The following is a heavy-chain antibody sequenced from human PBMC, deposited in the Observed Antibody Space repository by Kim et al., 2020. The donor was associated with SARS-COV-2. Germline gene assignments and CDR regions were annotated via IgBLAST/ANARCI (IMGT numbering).Heavy chain of an antibody. Sequence: GGSLRLSCAASGFTFSSYAMSWVRQAPGKGLEWVSAISGSGGSTYYADSVKGRFTISRDNSKNTLYLQMNSLRAEDTAVYYCAKEYYYGSGSYYNNWFDPGGQGTLVTVSS. D-gene: IGHD3-10*01. CDR3: AKEYYYGSGSYYNNWFDP. V-gene: IGHV3-23*01. CDR1: GFTFSSYA. CDR2: ISGSGGST. J-gene: IGHJ5*02.